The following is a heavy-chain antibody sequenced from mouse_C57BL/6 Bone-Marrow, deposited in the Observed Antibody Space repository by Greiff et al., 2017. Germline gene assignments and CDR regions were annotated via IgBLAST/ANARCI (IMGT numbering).Heavy chain of an antibody. CDR2: ISPGNSDT. J-gene: IGHJ2*01. Sequence: PGQGLEWIGAISPGNSDTSYHQKFKGKAKLTAVTSASTAYMELSRLTNEDSAVYYFTRVNYWGQGTTLTVSS. CDR3: TRVNY. V-gene: IGHV1-5*01.